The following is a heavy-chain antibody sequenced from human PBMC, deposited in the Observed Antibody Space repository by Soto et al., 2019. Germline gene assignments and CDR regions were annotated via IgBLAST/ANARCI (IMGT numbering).Heavy chain of an antibody. Sequence: DVQLVESGGGLVQPGGSLRLSCAASGFSFSSCEMSWVHQAPGKGLEWVSYISGSGTSTQYSDSVKGRFTISRDNAKNSLHLQMNSLGAEDTAVYYCASKIVTPGYHYYDYWGQGTLVTVSS. CDR2: ISGSGTST. V-gene: IGHV3-48*03. CDR1: GFSFSSCE. D-gene: IGHD3-9*01. J-gene: IGHJ4*02. CDR3: ASKIVTPGYHYYDY.